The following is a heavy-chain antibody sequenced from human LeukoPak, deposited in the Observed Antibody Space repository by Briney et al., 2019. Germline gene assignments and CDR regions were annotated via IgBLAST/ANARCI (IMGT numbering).Heavy chain of an antibody. V-gene: IGHV4-59*01. J-gene: IGHJ4*02. Sequence: SETLSLTCTVSGGSISSYYWSWIRQPPGKGLEWIGYIYYSGSTNYNPSLKSRITISVDTSKNQFSLKLSSVTAADTAVYYCARASGSSDFDYWGQGTLVTVSS. CDR3: ARASGSSDFDY. CDR1: GGSISSYY. CDR2: IYYSGST. D-gene: IGHD1-26*01.